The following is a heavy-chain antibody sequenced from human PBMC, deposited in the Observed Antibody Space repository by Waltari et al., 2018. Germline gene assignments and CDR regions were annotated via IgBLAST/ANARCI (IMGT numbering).Heavy chain of an antibody. CDR1: GGTFSSYT. D-gene: IGHD2-2*01. CDR3: ARNPKYQLQHAPYYYYGMDV. V-gene: IGHV1-69*02. CDR2: IIPILGIA. Sequence: QVQLVQSGAEVKKPGSSVKVSCKASGGTFSSYTISWVRQAHGQGLEWMGRIIPILGIANYAQKFQGRVTITADKSTSTAYMELSSLRSEDTAVYYCARNPKYQLQHAPYYYYGMDVWGQGTTVTVSS. J-gene: IGHJ6*02.